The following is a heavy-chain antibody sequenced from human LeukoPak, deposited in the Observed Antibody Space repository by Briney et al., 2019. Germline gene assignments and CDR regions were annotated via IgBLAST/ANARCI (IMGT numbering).Heavy chain of an antibody. D-gene: IGHD3-22*01. CDR3: ARDSSYLYYYDSSGYPGAFDI. Sequence: GGSLRLSCAASGFTFSSYAMSWVRQAPGKGLEWVSAISGSGGSTGYADSVKGRFTISRDNAKNSLYLQMNSLRAEDTALYYCARDSSYLYYYDSSGYPGAFDIWGQGTMVTVSS. J-gene: IGHJ3*02. CDR2: ISGSGGST. CDR1: GFTFSSYA. V-gene: IGHV3-20*04.